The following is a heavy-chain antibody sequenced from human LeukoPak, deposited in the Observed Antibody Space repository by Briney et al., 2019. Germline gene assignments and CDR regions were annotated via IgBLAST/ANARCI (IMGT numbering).Heavy chain of an antibody. CDR3: ARVRADGTRKDALDI. J-gene: IGHJ3*02. Sequence: GASVKVSCKASGYTFTAYYIHWVRQAPGQGLEWMGIINPSGGSTSYAQKFQGRVTMTRDMSTGTVYLELSSLRSEDTAVYYCARVRADGTRKDALDIWAQGTMVTVSS. CDR2: INPSGGST. CDR1: GYTFTAYY. D-gene: IGHD6-13*01. V-gene: IGHV1-46*01.